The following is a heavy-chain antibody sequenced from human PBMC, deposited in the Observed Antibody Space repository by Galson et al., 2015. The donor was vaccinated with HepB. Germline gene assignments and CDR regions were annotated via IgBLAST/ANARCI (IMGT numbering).Heavy chain of an antibody. CDR2: INHSGST. CDR3: ARGYYDFWSGYYVVPSWLRTFFDY. Sequence: ETLSLTCTVPGGSFSGYYWSWIRQPPGKGLEWIGEINHSGSTNYNPSLKSRVTISVDTSKNQFSLKLSSVTAADTAVYYCARGYYDFWSGYYVVPSWLRTFFDYWGQGTLVTVSS. V-gene: IGHV4-34*01. D-gene: IGHD3-3*01. J-gene: IGHJ4*02. CDR1: GGSFSGYY.